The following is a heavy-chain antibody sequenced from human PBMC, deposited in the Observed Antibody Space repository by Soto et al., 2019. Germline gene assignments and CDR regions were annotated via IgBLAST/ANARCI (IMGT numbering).Heavy chain of an antibody. CDR3: AKATATGGGAFDI. V-gene: IGHV3-23*01. CDR2: ILVDGRT. CDR1: GFICSSYD. J-gene: IGHJ3*02. Sequence: GGSLRLSCAASGFICSSYDMSWVRQAPGKGLEWVSTILVDGRTFYVDSVKGRFTISRDSSQNTVYLQMNSLTAGDTALYYCAKATATGGGAFDISGQAIMVTFS. D-gene: IGHD2-8*02.